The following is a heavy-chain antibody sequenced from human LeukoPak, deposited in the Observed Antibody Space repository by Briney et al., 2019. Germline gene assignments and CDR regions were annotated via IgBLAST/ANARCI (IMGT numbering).Heavy chain of an antibody. Sequence: PSETLSLTCAVYGGSFSGYYWSWIRQPPGKGLEWIGEINHSGSTNYNPFLKSRVTISVDTSKNQFSLKLSSVTAADTAVYYCARVRRYFDWTYNWFDPWGQGTLVTVSS. CDR2: INHSGST. D-gene: IGHD3-9*01. CDR1: GGSFSGYY. CDR3: ARVRRYFDWTYNWFDP. V-gene: IGHV4-34*01. J-gene: IGHJ5*02.